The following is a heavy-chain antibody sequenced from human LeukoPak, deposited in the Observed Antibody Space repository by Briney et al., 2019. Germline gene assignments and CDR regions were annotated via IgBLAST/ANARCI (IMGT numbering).Heavy chain of an antibody. V-gene: IGHV1-18*01. Sequence: ASVKVSCKASGYTFTSYGISWVRQAPGQGHEWMGLISAYSGNTNFAQKLQGRVTMTTDTSTSTAYMELRSLRSDDTAVYFCARGADTGSYGSLVYFDYWGQGTLVTVSS. CDR1: GYTFTSYG. D-gene: IGHD3-16*01. CDR2: ISAYSGNT. CDR3: ARGADTGSYGSLVYFDY. J-gene: IGHJ4*02.